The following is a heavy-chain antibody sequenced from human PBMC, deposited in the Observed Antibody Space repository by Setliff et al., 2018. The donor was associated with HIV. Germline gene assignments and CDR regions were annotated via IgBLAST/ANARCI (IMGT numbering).Heavy chain of an antibody. V-gene: IGHV1-46*01. CDR2: ITPRGGDA. CDR3: ARDNVVWAKDL. CDR1: EYTFTSRK. J-gene: IGHJ5*02. Sequence: ASVKVSCKASEYTFTSRKVHWVRQAPGQGLEWMGIITPRGGDANYEQKFQGRVTMTRDTSTSTIYMELSSLTYEDTAIYYCARDNVVWAKDLWGQGTLVTVSS. D-gene: IGHD2-8*01.